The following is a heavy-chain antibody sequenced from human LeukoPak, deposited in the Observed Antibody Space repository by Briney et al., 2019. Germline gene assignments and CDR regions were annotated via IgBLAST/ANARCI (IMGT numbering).Heavy chain of an antibody. D-gene: IGHD5-24*01. CDR2: INPSGDNT. J-gene: IGHJ5*02. CDR1: GYTFTGYY. V-gene: IGHV1-46*01. CDR3: ARDNSLRDTAWWFDP. Sequence: ASVKVSCKASGYTFTGYYMHWVRQAPGQGLEWIGIINPSGDNTWYAQKFQGRVTMTRDMATSTDYLEVSSLRSEDTAVYYCARDNSLRDTAWWFDPWGQGTLVTVSS.